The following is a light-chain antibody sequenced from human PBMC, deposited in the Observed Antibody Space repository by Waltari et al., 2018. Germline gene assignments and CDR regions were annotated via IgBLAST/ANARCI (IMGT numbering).Light chain of an antibody. V-gene: IGLV2-23*03. J-gene: IGLJ2*01. CDR2: EGS. Sequence: QSALTQPASLSGSPGQSITISCTGTSRDVGSSHLVSWDQQHPGKAPKLIIYEGSKRPSGVSNRFSGSKSGNTASLTISGLQAEDEADYHCCSYAGGSAFVVFGGGTKLTVL. CDR1: SRDVGSSHL. CDR3: CSYAGGSAFVV.